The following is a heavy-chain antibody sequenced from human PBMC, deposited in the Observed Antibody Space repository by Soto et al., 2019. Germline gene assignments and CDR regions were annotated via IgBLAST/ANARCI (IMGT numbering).Heavy chain of an antibody. CDR1: GFIFSTYA. V-gene: IGHV3-64D*08. CDR3: VKASSGWLTDY. Sequence: SGGSLRLSCSASGFIFSTYAMQWVRQAPGKGLEYVSSITSNGVDTYYAESVKGRFAISRDNSKNTLYLQMSSLRAEDTAMYYCVKASSGWLTDYWGLGTLVTVSS. CDR2: ITSNGVDT. J-gene: IGHJ4*02. D-gene: IGHD6-19*01.